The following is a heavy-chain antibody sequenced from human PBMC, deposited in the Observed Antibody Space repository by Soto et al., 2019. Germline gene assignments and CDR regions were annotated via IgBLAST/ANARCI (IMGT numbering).Heavy chain of an antibody. J-gene: IGHJ4*02. CDR3: AKDTLGH. V-gene: IGHV3-30*18. CDR1: GFTFSSYG. CDR2: ISYDGSNK. Sequence: QVQLVESGGGVVQPGRSLRLSCAASGFTFSSYGMHWVRQAPGKGLEWVAVISYDGSNKYYADSVKGRFTISRDNSKNPLYLQMNSLRAEDTAVYYCAKDTLGHWGQGTLVTVSS.